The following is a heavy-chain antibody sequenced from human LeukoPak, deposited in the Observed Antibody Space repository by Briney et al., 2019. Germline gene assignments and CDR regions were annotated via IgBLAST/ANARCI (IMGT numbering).Heavy chain of an antibody. Sequence: HPGGSLRLSCSASGFTFSSYAMRWVRQAPGEGLEWVSGISSSGGNTYYADSVKGRFTISRDDSKNILYLQMNSLRAEDTAVYYCARVVPAATNDYWGQGTLVTVSS. CDR1: GFTFSSYA. CDR3: ARVVPAATNDY. J-gene: IGHJ4*02. D-gene: IGHD2-2*01. V-gene: IGHV3-23*01. CDR2: ISSSGGNT.